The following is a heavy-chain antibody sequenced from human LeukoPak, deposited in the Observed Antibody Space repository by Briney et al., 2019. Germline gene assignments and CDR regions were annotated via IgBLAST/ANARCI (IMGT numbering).Heavy chain of an antibody. CDR1: GYTFTSNY. J-gene: IGHJ4*02. Sequence: ASVKVSCKAFGYTFTSNYMHWVRQAPGQGPEWMGVISPSGGSTTYAQKFQGRVTLTRDMSTSTDYLELSSLRSEDTAVYYCARETGYYGGAVDYWGQGTLVTVSS. D-gene: IGHD3-9*01. CDR3: ARETGYYGGAVDY. V-gene: IGHV1-46*01. CDR2: ISPSGGST.